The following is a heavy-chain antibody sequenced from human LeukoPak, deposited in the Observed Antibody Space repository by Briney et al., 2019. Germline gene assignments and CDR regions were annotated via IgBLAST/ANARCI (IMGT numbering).Heavy chain of an antibody. Sequence: SETLSLTRTVSGGSISSYYWSWIRQPAGKGLEWIGRIYTSGSTNYNPSLKSRVTISLDTSKNQFSLNLNSVTAGDTAVYYCATNVGSSGWFDYWGQGTLVTVSS. CDR2: IYTSGST. CDR1: GGSISSYY. J-gene: IGHJ4*02. CDR3: ATNVGSSGWFDY. D-gene: IGHD6-19*01. V-gene: IGHV4-4*07.